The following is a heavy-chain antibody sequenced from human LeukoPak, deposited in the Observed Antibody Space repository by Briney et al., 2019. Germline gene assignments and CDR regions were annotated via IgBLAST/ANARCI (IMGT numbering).Heavy chain of an antibody. V-gene: IGHV3-7*01. D-gene: IGHD6-13*01. Sequence: GGSLRLSCAASGFTLSSYWMNWVRQAPGKGLEWVANIKQDGSEKYYVDSVKGRFTISRDNGKNSLYLQMNSLRAEDTAVYYCARGIAAAGTSGWDYYYYYMDVWGKGTTVTVSS. J-gene: IGHJ6*03. CDR3: ARGIAAAGTSGWDYYYYYMDV. CDR1: GFTLSSYW. CDR2: IKQDGSEK.